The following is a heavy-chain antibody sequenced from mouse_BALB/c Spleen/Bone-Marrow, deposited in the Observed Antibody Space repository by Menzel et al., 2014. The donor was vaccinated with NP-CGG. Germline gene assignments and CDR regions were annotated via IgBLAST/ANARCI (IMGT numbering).Heavy chain of an antibody. CDR2: IYPGSGST. V-gene: IGHV1S22*01. CDR1: GYTFTSYW. J-gene: IGHJ3*01. Sequence: LQQSGSELVRPGASVKLSGKASGYTFTSYWMHWVKQRPGQGLEWIGNIYPGSGSTNYDEKFKSKATLTVDTSSSTAYMQLSSLTSEDSAVYYCTKGLPSAYWGQGTLVTVSA. CDR3: TKGLPSAY. D-gene: IGHD2-4*01.